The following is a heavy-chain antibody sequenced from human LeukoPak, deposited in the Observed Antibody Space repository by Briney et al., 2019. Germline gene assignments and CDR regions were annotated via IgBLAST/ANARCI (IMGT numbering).Heavy chain of an antibody. J-gene: IGHJ6*02. CDR3: ARGHCSGGSCYPAYGMDV. Sequence: SETLSLTCTVSGGSVSSYFWSWIRQPPGQRLEWIGYISYTGSTNYNPSFKSRVTMSIDTPKNHFSLKLSSVTAEDTAVYYCARGHCSGGSCYPAYGMDVWGQGTTVTVSS. CDR2: ISYTGST. V-gene: IGHV4-59*08. CDR1: GGSVSSYF. D-gene: IGHD2-15*01.